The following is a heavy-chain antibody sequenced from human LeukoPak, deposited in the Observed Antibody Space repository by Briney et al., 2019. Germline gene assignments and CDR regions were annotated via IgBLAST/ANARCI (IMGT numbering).Heavy chain of an antibody. V-gene: IGHV4-59*01. CDR3: AXXXXXXDWSRPSNWFDP. CDR1: GGSISSYY. Sequence: SETLSLTCTVSGGSISSYYWSWIRQPPGKGLEWIGYIYYSGSTNYNPSLKSRVTISVDTSKNQFSLKLSSVTAADTAVYYCAXXXXXXDWSRPSNWFDPWGQGTLVTVSS. J-gene: IGHJ5*02. D-gene: IGHD3-9*01. CDR2: IYYSGST.